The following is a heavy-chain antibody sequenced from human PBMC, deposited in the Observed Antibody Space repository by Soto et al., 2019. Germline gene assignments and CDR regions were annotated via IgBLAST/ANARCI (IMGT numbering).Heavy chain of an antibody. D-gene: IGHD2-15*01. J-gene: IGHJ5*02. CDR2: ISPGSRYP. Sequence: LRLSCAGSGFTFGDSYMSWIRQAPGKGLEWLSYISPGSRYPAYADSVEGRFTISRDNARRSLYLQMMSLTAEDTAIYYCVRGGGGGLFDPWGQGTMVTVSS. CDR3: VRGGGGGLFDP. V-gene: IGHV3-11*06. CDR1: GFTFGDSY.